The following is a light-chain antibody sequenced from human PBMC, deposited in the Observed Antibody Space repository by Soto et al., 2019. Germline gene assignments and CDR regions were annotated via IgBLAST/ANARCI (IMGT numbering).Light chain of an antibody. V-gene: IGKV3-11*01. CDR1: QSFRGL. CDR2: DAY. J-gene: IGKJ5*01. CDR3: QQRHMWPIT. Sequence: VLTHAPVTLSLSPGERATLSCRASQSFRGLLAWYQHKPGQAPRLLIYDAYNRATGIPPRFSGSGSGTDFTLTISSLEPEDSAVYYCQQRHMWPITFGQGTRLAIK.